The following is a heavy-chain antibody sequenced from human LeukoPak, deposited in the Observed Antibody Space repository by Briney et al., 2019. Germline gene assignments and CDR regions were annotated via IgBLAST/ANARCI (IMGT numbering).Heavy chain of an antibody. CDR1: GGSFSGYY. V-gene: IGHV4-34*01. Sequence: PSETLSLTCAVYGGSFSGYYWSWIRQPPGKGLEWIGEINHSGSTNYNPSPKSRVTISVDTSKNQFSLKLSSVTAADTAVYYCARKVVPAAIDGVIAIQFDYWGQGTLVTVSS. J-gene: IGHJ4*02. CDR3: ARKVVPAAIDGVIAIQFDY. D-gene: IGHD2-2*01. CDR2: INHSGST.